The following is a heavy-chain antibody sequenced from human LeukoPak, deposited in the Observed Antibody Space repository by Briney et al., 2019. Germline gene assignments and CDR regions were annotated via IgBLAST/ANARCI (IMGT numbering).Heavy chain of an antibody. J-gene: IGHJ4*02. V-gene: IGHV3-53*01. CDR2: IYRGGTT. D-gene: IGHD6-19*01. Sequence: GGSLRLSCAASGFNVSSSYMSWVRQAPGKGLEWVSVIYRGGTTYYAESVKGRFTISRDNSKNTLYLQMNSLRAEDTAVYYCAKDSVAGNFDYWGQGTPVTVSS. CDR3: AKDSVAGNFDY. CDR1: GFNVSSSY.